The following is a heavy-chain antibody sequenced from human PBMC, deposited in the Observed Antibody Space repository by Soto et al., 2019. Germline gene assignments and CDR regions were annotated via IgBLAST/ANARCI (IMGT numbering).Heavy chain of an antibody. CDR3: AREGDTSSWYYWSY. D-gene: IGHD6-13*01. CDR2: IYHSGST. Sequence: QLHLQESGPGLVKPSQTLSLTCAVSGGSVSSGGYSWSWIRQPPGKGLEWIWYIYHSGSTYYTPSLNRRVTMSLDESQNQFSLKLDSVTAADTAVYFFAREGDTSSWYYWSYCGQGTMVTVSS. V-gene: IGHV4-30-2*01. J-gene: IGHJ4*02. CDR1: GGSVSSGGYS.